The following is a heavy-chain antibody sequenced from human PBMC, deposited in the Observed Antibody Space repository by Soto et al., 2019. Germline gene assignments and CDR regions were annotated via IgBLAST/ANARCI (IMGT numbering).Heavy chain of an antibody. J-gene: IGHJ4*02. CDR3: ARDLFDY. V-gene: IGHV3-7*01. Sequence: GGSLRLSCAASGFTFSNYWMNWVRQAPGKGLEWVANINEDGSEKYYVDSAKGRFTISRDNAKNSLYLQMSSLRAEDTAVYYCARDLFDYWGQGPPVTVSS. CDR2: INEDGSEK. CDR1: GFTFSNYW.